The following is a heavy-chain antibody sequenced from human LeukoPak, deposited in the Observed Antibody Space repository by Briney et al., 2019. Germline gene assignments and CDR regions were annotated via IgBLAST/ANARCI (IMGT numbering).Heavy chain of an antibody. J-gene: IGHJ4*02. V-gene: IGHV3-30*04. CDR3: ARPTRSAANDY. CDR2: ISYDGSNK. CDR1: GFTFSSYA. Sequence: GGSLRLSCAASGFTFSSYAMHWVRQAPGKGLEWVAVISYDGSNKYYADSVKGRFTISRDNSKNTLYLQMNSLRAEDTAVYYCARPTRSAANDYWGQGTLVTVSS. D-gene: IGHD6-13*01.